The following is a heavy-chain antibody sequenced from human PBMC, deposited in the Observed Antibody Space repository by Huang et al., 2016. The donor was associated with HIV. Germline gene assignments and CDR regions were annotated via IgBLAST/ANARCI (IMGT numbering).Heavy chain of an antibody. CDR2: IDYMGAT. D-gene: IGHD2-8*02. J-gene: IGHJ3*02. V-gene: IGHV4-39*01. CDR3: VGYCTGGTCFEAFDI. CDR1: GGPISNSSHY. Sequence: QLQLQESGPGLVKPSETLSLTCTVSGGPISNSSHYWGWIRQPPGKGLEWIGSIDYMGATNHNPSSKSRVTMSVDASKSQISLNLISVTAADTALYYCVGYCTGGTCFEAFDIWGQGTRVTVSS.